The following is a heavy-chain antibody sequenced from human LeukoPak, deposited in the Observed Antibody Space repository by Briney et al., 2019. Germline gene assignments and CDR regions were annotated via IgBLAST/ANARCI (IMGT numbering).Heavy chain of an antibody. V-gene: IGHV4-4*07. CDR3: AQTTPDSSRREY. D-gene: IGHD6-13*01. Sequence: SETLSLTCTVSGGSITTYYWNWIRQTAGRGLELVGRIYASGGANYNPSLESRVTMSVDTSKNQFSLKLSSVTAADTAVYYCAQTTPDSSRREYWGQGTLVTVSS. CDR2: IYASGGA. CDR1: GGSITTYY. J-gene: IGHJ4*02.